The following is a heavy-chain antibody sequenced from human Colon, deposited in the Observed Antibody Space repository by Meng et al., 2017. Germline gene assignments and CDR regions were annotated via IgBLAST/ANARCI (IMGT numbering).Heavy chain of an antibody. V-gene: IGHV3-33*01. CDR2: IWYDGSRR. J-gene: IGHJ4*02. CDR1: GYRFSGYC. CDR3: ARDSGVVTTILDY. Sequence: GGSLRLSCEATGYRFSGYCMHWVRRAPGKGLEWVAVIWYDGSRRYYGDSVKGRFTISRDASRDTLYLQMNSLRAEDTAVYYCARDSGVVTTILDYWGQGTLVTVSS. D-gene: IGHD2-21*02.